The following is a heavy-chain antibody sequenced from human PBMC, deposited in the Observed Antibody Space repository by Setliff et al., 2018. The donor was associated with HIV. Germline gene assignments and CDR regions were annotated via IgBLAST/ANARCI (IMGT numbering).Heavy chain of an antibody. CDR2: IYYSGSA. V-gene: IGHV4-59*12. J-gene: IGHJ4*02. CDR3: ARGGAFCGRDSCYYLDY. CDR1: GFTFSSYS. D-gene: IGHD2-21*02. Sequence: GSLRLSCAASGFTFSSYSMNWVRQAPGKGLEWIGYIYYSGSATYNPSLKSQASISVDTSRNEFSLKLSSVTAADTAVYFCARGGAFCGRDSCYYLDYWGQGNPVTVSS.